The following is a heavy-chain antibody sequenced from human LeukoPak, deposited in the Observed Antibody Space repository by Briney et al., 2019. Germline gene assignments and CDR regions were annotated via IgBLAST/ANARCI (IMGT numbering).Heavy chain of an antibody. J-gene: IGHJ6*03. D-gene: IGHD3-22*01. V-gene: IGHV3-23*01. CDR1: GFSFSSYG. CDR3: TKDRGDTYYYDSSGQVSYYMDV. CDR2: ISGSGGTT. Sequence: GGSLRLSCAASGFSFSSYGMSWVRQAPGKGLEWVSAISGSGGTTYYADSVKGRFTISRDNSKNTLYLQMNSLRVEDTAVYYCTKDRGDTYYYDSSGQVSYYMDVWGKGTTVTISS.